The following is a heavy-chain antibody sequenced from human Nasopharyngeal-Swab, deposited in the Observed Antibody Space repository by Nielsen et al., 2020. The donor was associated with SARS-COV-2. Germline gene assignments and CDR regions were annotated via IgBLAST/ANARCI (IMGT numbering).Heavy chain of an antibody. D-gene: IGHD3-10*01. CDR1: GFSLSTSGVG. CDR3: ADSPTMVRGVSFDY. J-gene: IGHJ4*02. Sequence: SGPTLVKPTQTLTLTCTFSGFSLSTSGVGVGWIRQPPGKALEWLALTYWDDDKRYSPSLKSRLTITKDTSKNQVVLTMTNMDPVDTATYYCADSPTMVRGVSFDYWGQGTLVTVSS. V-gene: IGHV2-5*02. CDR2: TYWDDDK.